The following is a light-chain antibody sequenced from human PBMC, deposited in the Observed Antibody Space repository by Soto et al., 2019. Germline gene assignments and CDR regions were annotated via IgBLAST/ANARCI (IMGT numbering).Light chain of an antibody. CDR2: RNN. V-gene: IGLV1-47*01. CDR1: SSNIGSNY. Sequence: QLVLTQPPSASGTPGQRSTISCSGSSSNIGSNYVYWYQQLPGTAPKLLSYRNNQRPSGVPDRFSGSKSGTSASLAISWLRSEDEADYYCAAWDDSLSGLVFGGGTKVTVL. CDR3: AAWDDSLSGLV. J-gene: IGLJ2*01.